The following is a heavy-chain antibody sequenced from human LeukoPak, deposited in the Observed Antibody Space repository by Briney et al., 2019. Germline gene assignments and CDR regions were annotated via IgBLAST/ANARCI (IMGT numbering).Heavy chain of an antibody. CDR1: GFTFSSYG. J-gene: IGHJ4*02. CDR3: AKSPYKDCSDTGCYSY. CDR2: IRYDGSNT. D-gene: IGHD2-2*01. V-gene: IGHV3-30*02. Sequence: GGSLRLSCAVSGFTFSSYGMHWVRQAPGKGLEWVAHIRYDGSNTYYADSVKGRFTISRDSSKNTLYLQMNSLRAEDTAVYYCAKSPYKDCSDTGCYSYWGQATLVTVSS.